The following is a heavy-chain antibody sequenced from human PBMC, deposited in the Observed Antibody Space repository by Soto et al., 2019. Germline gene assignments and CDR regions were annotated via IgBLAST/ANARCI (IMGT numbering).Heavy chain of an antibody. J-gene: IGHJ6*02. V-gene: IGHV3-30*18. D-gene: IGHD4-4*01. Sequence: GGSLRLSCAASGFTFSNYVIHWVRQAPGKGLEWVALISYDGSNESYADSVKGRFTISRDNSKNTLYLQMISLKTEDTAVYYCAKGDYSNSGGGMDVWGQGTTVTVSS. CDR1: GFTFSNYV. CDR3: AKGDYSNSGGGMDV. CDR2: ISYDGSNE.